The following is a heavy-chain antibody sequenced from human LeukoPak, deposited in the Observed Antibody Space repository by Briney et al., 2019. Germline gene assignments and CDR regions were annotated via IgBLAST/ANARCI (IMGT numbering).Heavy chain of an antibody. CDR1: GYTFTSYY. CDR2: INPNSGGT. J-gene: IGHJ3*02. V-gene: IGHV1-2*02. CDR3: ARFGSMGATTAFDI. Sequence: GASVKVSCKASGYTFTSYYMHWVRQAPGQGGEWRGWINPNSGGTNYAQKFQSTVTMTRDTSISTAYMELSRLRSDDTAVYYCARFGSMGATTAFDIWGQGTMVTVSS. D-gene: IGHD1-26*01.